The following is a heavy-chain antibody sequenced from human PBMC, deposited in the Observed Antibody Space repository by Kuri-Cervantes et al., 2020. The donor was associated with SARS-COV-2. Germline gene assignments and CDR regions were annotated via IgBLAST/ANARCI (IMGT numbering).Heavy chain of an antibody. Sequence: GSLILSWTSSGFIFSYYYMTWIRQAPGKGLEWVSNIGPSGTTKYYADSVKGRFTISRDNAKNSLYLQMSSLRAEDTAVYYCARDLRLGKSLDYWGQGTLVTVSS. V-gene: IGHV3-11*04. CDR1: GFIFSYYY. J-gene: IGHJ4*02. CDR2: IGPSGTTK. CDR3: ARDLRLGKSLDY. D-gene: IGHD7-27*01.